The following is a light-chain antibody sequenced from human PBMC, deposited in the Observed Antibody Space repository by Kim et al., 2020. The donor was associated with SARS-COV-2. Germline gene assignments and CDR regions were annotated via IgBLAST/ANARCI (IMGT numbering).Light chain of an antibody. J-gene: IGLJ2*01. CDR1: SSDVGGYNY. CDR3: FSYPGTYTSVV. CDR2: DVS. Sequence: QSVTISCTGTSSDVGGYNYVSWYQQHPGKAPKFIIYDVSKRPSGVPDRFSGSKSGNTASLTISGLQAEDEAEYYCFSYPGTYTSVVVGGGTQLTVL. V-gene: IGLV2-11*03.